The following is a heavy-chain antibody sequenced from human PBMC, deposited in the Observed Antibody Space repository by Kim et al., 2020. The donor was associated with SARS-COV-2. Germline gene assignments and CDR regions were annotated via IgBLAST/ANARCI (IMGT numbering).Heavy chain of an antibody. V-gene: IGHV1-69*13. D-gene: IGHD3-10*01. CDR3: ASHQYTMVRGVGAFDI. Sequence: SVKVSCKASGGTFSSYAISWVRQAPGQGLEWMGGIIPIFGTANYAQKFQGRVTITADESTSTAYMELSSLRSEDTAVYYCASHQYTMVRGVGAFDIWGQGTMVTVSS. CDR2: IIPIFGTA. CDR1: GGTFSSYA. J-gene: IGHJ3*02.